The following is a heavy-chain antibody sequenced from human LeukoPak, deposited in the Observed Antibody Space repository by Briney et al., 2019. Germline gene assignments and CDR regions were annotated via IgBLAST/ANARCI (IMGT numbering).Heavy chain of an antibody. CDR3: AREYCCGGSCYCSLDY. CDR2: ISRSSSTI. D-gene: IGHD2-15*01. J-gene: IGHJ4*02. CDR1: VFTFSSSS. Sequence: PGGALRLSRADSVFTFSSSSMNGVPEAPGKGRECVSYISRSSSTIHSADSVKGRFTISRDNAKNSLYLQMNGLGAEETAVCYCAREYCCGGSCYCSLDYWGQGNLVTVSS. V-gene: IGHV3-48*01.